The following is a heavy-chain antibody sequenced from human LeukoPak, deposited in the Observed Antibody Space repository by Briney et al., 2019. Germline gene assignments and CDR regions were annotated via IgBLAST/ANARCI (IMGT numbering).Heavy chain of an antibody. Sequence: GGSLRPSCAASGFTFSSYWMSWVRQAPGKGLEWVANIKQDGSEKYYVDSVKGRFTISRDNAKNSLYLQMNSLIAEDTAVYYCARETITIFGVVILYYYYYMDVWGKGTTVTVSS. D-gene: IGHD3-3*01. CDR1: GFTFSSYW. J-gene: IGHJ6*03. V-gene: IGHV3-7*01. CDR2: IKQDGSEK. CDR3: ARETITIFGVVILYYYYYMDV.